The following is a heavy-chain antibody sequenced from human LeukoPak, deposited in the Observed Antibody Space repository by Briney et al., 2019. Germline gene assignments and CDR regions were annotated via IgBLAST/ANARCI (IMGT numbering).Heavy chain of an antibody. CDR1: GFTFRSYE. CDR3: ASLIGGSSGDY. J-gene: IGHJ4*02. D-gene: IGHD4-23*01. CDR2: ISSSGSAL. Sequence: GGSLRLSCAASGFTFRSYEMNWVRQAPGKGPEWVSYISSSGSALYYADSVKGRFTISRDNAKNSLYLQTNSLRAEDTAVYYCASLIGGSSGDYWGQGTLVTVSS. V-gene: IGHV3-48*03.